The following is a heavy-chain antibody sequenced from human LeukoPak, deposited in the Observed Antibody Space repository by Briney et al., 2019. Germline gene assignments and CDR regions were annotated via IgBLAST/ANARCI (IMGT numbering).Heavy chain of an antibody. CDR1: GGSFSGYY. CDR3: SSSLNRYYFDY. J-gene: IGHJ4*02. CDR2: INHSGST. D-gene: IGHD1-14*01. V-gene: IGHV4-34*01. Sequence: SETLSLTCALYGGSFSGYYWSWIRQPPGKGLEWIGEINHSGSTNYNPSLKSRVTISVDTSKNQFSLKLSSVTAADTAVYYCSSSLNRYYFDYWGQGTLVTVSS.